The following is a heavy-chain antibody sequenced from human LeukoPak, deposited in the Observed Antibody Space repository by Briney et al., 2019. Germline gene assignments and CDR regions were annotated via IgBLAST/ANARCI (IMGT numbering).Heavy chain of an antibody. CDR1: GYRFTSYW. D-gene: IGHD2-15*01. Sequence: GESLKISCQGSGYRFTSYWIGWVRQMPGKGLEWMGIIYPGDSDTRYSPSFQGQVTISADKSISTAYLQWSSLKASDTAMYYCARLAGYCSGGSCYFLDYWGQGTLVTVSS. J-gene: IGHJ4*02. CDR2: IYPGDSDT. CDR3: ARLAGYCSGGSCYFLDY. V-gene: IGHV5-51*01.